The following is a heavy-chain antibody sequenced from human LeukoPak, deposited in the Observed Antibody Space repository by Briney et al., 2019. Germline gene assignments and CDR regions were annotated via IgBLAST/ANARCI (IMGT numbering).Heavy chain of an antibody. CDR3: ARARRGYSYGLGN. J-gene: IGHJ4*02. Sequence: SETLSLTCAVYGGSFSGYYWSWIRQPPRKGLEWIGEINHSGSTNYNPSLKSRVTISVDTSKNQFSLKLSSVTAADTAVYYCARARRGYSYGLGNWGQGTLVTVSS. CDR2: INHSGST. V-gene: IGHV4-34*01. CDR1: GGSFSGYY. D-gene: IGHD5-18*01.